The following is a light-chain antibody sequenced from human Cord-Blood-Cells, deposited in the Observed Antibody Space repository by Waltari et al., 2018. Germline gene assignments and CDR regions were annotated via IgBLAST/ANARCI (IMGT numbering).Light chain of an antibody. J-gene: IGLJ3*02. CDR3: SSYTSSSTWV. V-gene: IGLV2-14*01. Sequence: QSALTQPASVSGSPGQSITISCTGTSSDVGGYNYVSWYQQHPGKAPKLMLYEVSRRPSGFSHPFSGSKSGNTASLTISGLQAEDEADYYCSSYTSSSTWVFGGGTKLTVL. CDR2: EVS. CDR1: SSDVGGYNY.